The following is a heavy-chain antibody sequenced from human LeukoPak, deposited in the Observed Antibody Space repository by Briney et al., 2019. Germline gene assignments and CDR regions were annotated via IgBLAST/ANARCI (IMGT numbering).Heavy chain of an antibody. CDR2: INPSGGST. Sequence: ASVKVSCKASGYTFTSDYMYWVRQAPGQGLEWMGIINPSGGSTSYAQKFQGRVTMTRDTSTSTVYMELSSLRSEDTAVYYCARAAVADTNYYGMDVWGQGTTVTVSS. D-gene: IGHD6-19*01. V-gene: IGHV1-46*01. J-gene: IGHJ6*02. CDR1: GYTFTSDY. CDR3: ARAAVADTNYYGMDV.